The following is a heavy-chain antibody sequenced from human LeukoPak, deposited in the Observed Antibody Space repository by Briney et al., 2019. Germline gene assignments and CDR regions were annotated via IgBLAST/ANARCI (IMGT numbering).Heavy chain of an antibody. D-gene: IGHD1-26*01. V-gene: IGHV3-74*01. CDR2: INSDGSST. CDR1: GFTFSSYW. Sequence: GGSLRLSCAASGFTFSSYWIHWVRQAPGKGLVWVSRINSDGSSTSYADSVKGRFTISRDNAKNTLYLQMNSLRAEDTAVYYCAREVGATTGFDYWGQGTLVTVSS. J-gene: IGHJ4*02. CDR3: AREVGATTGFDY.